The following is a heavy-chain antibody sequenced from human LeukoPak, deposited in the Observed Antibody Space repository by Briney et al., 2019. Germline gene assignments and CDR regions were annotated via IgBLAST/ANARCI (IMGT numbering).Heavy chain of an antibody. CDR3: AQMYYYDSSGYYYFQH. D-gene: IGHD3-22*01. Sequence: GASVKVSCKASGYTFTSYGISWVRQAPGQGLEWMGWISAYNGNTNYAQKLQGRVTMTTDTSTSTAYMGLRSLRSDDTAVYYCAQMYYYDSSGYYYFQHWGQGTLVTVSS. CDR2: ISAYNGNT. V-gene: IGHV1-18*01. J-gene: IGHJ1*01. CDR1: GYTFTSYG.